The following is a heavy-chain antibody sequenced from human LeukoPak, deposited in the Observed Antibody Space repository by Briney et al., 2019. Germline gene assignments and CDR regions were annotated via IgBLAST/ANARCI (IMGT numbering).Heavy chain of an antibody. CDR2: IYNTGST. D-gene: IGHD3-10*01. Sequence: PSETLSLTCTVSGGSISSYYWNWIRQPPGKGLEWIGYIYNTGSTSNNPSLKSRVTISVDTSKNQFSLKLRSVTAADTAVYYCAREGLNMVRGVIPKEAWGWFDPWGQGTLVTVSS. CDR1: GGSISSYY. J-gene: IGHJ5*02. CDR3: AREGLNMVRGVIPKEAWGWFDP. V-gene: IGHV4-4*08.